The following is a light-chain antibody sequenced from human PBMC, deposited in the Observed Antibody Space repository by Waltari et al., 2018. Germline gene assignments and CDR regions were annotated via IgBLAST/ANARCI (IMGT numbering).Light chain of an antibody. Sequence: EIVLPQSPGTLSLSPGERATLSCRASPGGGKYLAWYQQRPGQAPRLLRYHASIRATGIPDRFSGSGFGTDFSLTISRLGPEDFAGYYCQKYDFLPATFGQGTTVEIK. CDR3: QKYDFLPAT. CDR1: PGGGKY. CDR2: HAS. J-gene: IGKJ1*01. V-gene: IGKV3-20*01.